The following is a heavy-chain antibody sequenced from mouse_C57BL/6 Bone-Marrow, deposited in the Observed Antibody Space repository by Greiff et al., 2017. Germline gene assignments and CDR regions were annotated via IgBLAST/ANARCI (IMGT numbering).Heavy chain of an antibody. CDR3: ARWGSNYVDWYFDV. V-gene: IGHV1-81*01. D-gene: IGHD2-5*01. Sequence: QVQLQQSGAELARPGASVKLSCKASGYTFTSYGISWVKQRTGQGLEWIGEIYPRSGKTYYNEKFKGKATLTADKSSSTAYMELRSLTSEDSAVYFCARWGSNYVDWYFDVWGTGTTVTVSS. J-gene: IGHJ1*03. CDR2: IYPRSGKT. CDR1: GYTFTSYG.